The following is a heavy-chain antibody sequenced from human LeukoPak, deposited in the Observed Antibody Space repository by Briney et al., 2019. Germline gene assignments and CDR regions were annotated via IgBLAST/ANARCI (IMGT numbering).Heavy chain of an antibody. J-gene: IGHJ4*02. V-gene: IGHV3-66*01. CDR1: GFTFSRYS. CDR3: ARGGATTLPRYFDY. Sequence: GGSLRLSCAGSGFTFSRYSMTWVRQAPGKGLEWVSVIYSGGSTYYADSVKGRFTISRDNSKNTLYLQMNSLRAEDTAVYYCARGGATTLPRYFDYWGQGTLVTVSS. CDR2: IYSGGST. D-gene: IGHD1-26*01.